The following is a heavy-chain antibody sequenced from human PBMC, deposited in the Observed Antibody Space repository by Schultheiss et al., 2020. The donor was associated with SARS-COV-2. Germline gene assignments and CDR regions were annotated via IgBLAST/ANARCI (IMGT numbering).Heavy chain of an antibody. CDR1: GFTFSSYG. Sequence: GGSLRLSCAASGFTFSSYGMHWVRQAPGKGLEWVAVIWYDGSNKYYADSVKGRFTISRDNSKNTLYLQMNSLRAEDTAVYYCARNDASSSSAFDIWGQGTMVTVSS. V-gene: IGHV3-33*08. CDR2: IWYDGSNK. D-gene: IGHD6-6*01. J-gene: IGHJ3*02. CDR3: ARNDASSSSAFDI.